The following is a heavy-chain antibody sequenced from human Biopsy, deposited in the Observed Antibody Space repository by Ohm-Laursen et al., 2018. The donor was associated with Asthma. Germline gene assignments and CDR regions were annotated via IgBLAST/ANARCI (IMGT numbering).Heavy chain of an antibody. Sequence: SDTLSLTCTVSGGSISSDYWSWLRQSPWKGLEWIGYIHNSGNTNYNPSLKSRVTISLDTSKNHFSLRLSFVTAADTAVYFCARGQGRGIQLWSLDPWGQGILVTVSS. J-gene: IGHJ5*01. CDR2: IHNSGNT. CDR1: GGSISSDY. CDR3: ARGQGRGIQLWSLDP. D-gene: IGHD5-18*01. V-gene: IGHV4-59*07.